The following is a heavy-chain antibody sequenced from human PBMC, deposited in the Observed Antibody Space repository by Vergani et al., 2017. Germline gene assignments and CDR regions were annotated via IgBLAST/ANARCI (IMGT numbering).Heavy chain of an antibody. Sequence: QVQLVESGGGVVQPGRSLRLSCAASGFTFSSYGMHWVRQAPGKGLEWVAVISYDGSNKYYADSVKGRFTISRDNSKNTLYLQVNSLRAEDTAIYYCAKGLDLEDSWGQGSLVTVSS. CDR3: AKGLDLEDS. D-gene: IGHD5-24*01. CDR2: ISYDGSNK. CDR1: GFTFSSYG. J-gene: IGHJ4*02. V-gene: IGHV3-30*18.